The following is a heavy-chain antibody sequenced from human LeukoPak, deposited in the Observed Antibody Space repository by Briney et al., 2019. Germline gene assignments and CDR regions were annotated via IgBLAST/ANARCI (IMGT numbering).Heavy chain of an antibody. Sequence: ASVKVSRKASGYTFTSYYMHWVRQAPGQGLEWMGIINPSGGSTSYAQKFQGRVTMTRDTSTSTVYMELSSLRSEDTAVYYCARDRGVAVAGYYGMDVWGQGTTVTVSS. CDR3: ARDRGVAVAGYYGMDV. J-gene: IGHJ6*02. D-gene: IGHD6-19*01. V-gene: IGHV1-46*01. CDR2: INPSGGST. CDR1: GYTFTSYY.